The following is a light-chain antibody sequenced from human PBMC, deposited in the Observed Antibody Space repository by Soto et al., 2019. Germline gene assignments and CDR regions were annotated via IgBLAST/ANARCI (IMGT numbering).Light chain of an antibody. CDR1: PSLVHSDGNTY. J-gene: IGKJ3*01. CDR2: KTS. Sequence: DIVMTQTPLSSPVTLVQPASISCRSSPSLVHSDGNTYLSWLQQRPGQPPSLLIYKTSIRFSGVPDRFSGSVAGTDFTLRISRVEAEDVGIYYCMQASQFPFTFGPGTTVDIK. CDR3: MQASQFPFT. V-gene: IGKV2-24*01.